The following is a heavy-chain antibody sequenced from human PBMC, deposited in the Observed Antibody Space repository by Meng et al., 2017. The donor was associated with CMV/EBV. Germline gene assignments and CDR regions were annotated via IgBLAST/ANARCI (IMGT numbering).Heavy chain of an antibody. CDR3: ARGSIAARLGLGD. D-gene: IGHD6-6*01. CDR2: INHSGST. CDR1: GGSFSGYY. Sequence: QVQLHQRVGGLLKPSEPLSLTCAVYGGSFSGYYWSWIRQPPGKGLGWIGEINHSGSTNHPPSLKSRVTISVATSKNQFSLQLSSVSAADTVVYYCARGSIAARLGLGDWGQGTLVTVSS. V-gene: IGHV4-34*01. J-gene: IGHJ4*02.